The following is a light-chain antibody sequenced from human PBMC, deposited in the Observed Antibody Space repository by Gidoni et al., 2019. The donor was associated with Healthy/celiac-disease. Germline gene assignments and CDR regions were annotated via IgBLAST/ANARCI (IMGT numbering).Light chain of an antibody. CDR1: SSDVGGYNY. CDR2: EVS. CDR3: SSYAGSNNRV. Sequence: QSALTPPPSASGSPGQSVTISCTGTSSDVGGYNYVAGYQQHPGKAPKLMIYEVSKRPSGVPDRFSGSKSGNTASLTVSGLQAEDEADYYCSSYAGSNNRVFGGGTKLTVL. J-gene: IGLJ3*02. V-gene: IGLV2-8*01.